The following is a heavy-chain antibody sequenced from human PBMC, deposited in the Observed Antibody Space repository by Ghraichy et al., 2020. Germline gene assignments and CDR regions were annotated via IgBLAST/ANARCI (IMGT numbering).Heavy chain of an antibody. V-gene: IGHV1-2*06. CDR1: GYTFTGYY. J-gene: IGHJ4*02. Sequence: ASVKVSCKASGYTFTGYYMHWVRQAPGQGLEWMGRINPNSGGTNYAQKFQGRVTMTRDTSISIAYMELSRLRSDDTAVYYCARVARSTQAAPDYWGQGTLVTVSS. CDR2: INPNSGGT. CDR3: ARVARSTQAAPDY. D-gene: IGHD6-13*01.